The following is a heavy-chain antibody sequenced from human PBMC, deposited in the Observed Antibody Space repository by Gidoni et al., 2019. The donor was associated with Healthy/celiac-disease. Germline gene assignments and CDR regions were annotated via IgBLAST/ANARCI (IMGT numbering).Heavy chain of an antibody. J-gene: IGHJ6*02. CDR1: GSTFTSYY. Sequence: QVQLVQSGAEVKKPGASVKVSCKASGSTFTSYYMHWVRQAPGQGLEWMGIINPSGGSTSYAQKFQGRVTMTRDTSTSTVYMELSSLRSEDTAVYYCARVIVPAAIDYYYYYGMDVWGQGTTVTVSS. CDR3: ARVIVPAAIDYYYYYGMDV. CDR2: INPSGGST. V-gene: IGHV1-46*01. D-gene: IGHD2-2*01.